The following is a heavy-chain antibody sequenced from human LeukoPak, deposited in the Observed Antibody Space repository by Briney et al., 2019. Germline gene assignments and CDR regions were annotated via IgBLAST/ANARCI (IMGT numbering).Heavy chain of an antibody. CDR2: IYSGGST. Sequence: GGSLRLSCAASGFTVSGNYMRWVRQAPGKGLEWVSVIYSGGSTYYADSVKGRFTISRDNSKNTLYLQMNSLRAEDTAVYYCASRYYYDSSGYLGVYYYYYMDVWGKGTTVTVSS. J-gene: IGHJ6*03. V-gene: IGHV3-53*01. CDR1: GFTVSGNY. CDR3: ASRYYYDSSGYLGVYYYYYMDV. D-gene: IGHD3-22*01.